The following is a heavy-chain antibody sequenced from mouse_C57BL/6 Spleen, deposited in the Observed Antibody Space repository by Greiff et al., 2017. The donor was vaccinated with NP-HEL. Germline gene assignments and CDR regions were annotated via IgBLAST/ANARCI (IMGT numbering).Heavy chain of an antibody. CDR1: GYTFTDYN. J-gene: IGHJ1*03. D-gene: IGHD1-1*01. V-gene: IGHV1-18*01. CDR2: INPNNGGT. Sequence: VQLQQSGPELVKPGASVKIPCKASGYTFTDYNMDWVKQSHGKSLEWIGDINPNNGGTIYNQKFKGKATLTVDKSSSTAYMELRSLTSEDTAVYYCARKTVVAYWYFDVWGTGTTVTVSS. CDR3: ARKTVVAYWYFDV.